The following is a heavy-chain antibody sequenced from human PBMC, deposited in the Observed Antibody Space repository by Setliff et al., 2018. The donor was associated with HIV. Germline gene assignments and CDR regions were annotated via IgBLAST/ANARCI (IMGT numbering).Heavy chain of an antibody. J-gene: IGHJ4*02. CDR3: VKGGDSHY. CDR1: GFTFSSYS. Sequence: PGGSLRLSCAASGFTFSSYSMNWVRQAPGKGLDWVAVIWDDGNNEYYADSVKGRFTISRDNSKNTLYLQMNSLRAEDTAVYYCVKGGDSHYWGQGTLVTVSS. D-gene: IGHD2-21*02. CDR2: IWDDGNNE. V-gene: IGHV3-33*06.